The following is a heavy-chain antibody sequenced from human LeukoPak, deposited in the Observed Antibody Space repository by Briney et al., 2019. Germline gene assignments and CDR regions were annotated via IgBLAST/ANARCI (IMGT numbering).Heavy chain of an antibody. D-gene: IGHD5-24*01. V-gene: IGHV3-7*05. CDR3: ARASNPWLQLS. Sequence: GGSLRLSCAAYGFPFRTHAMHWVRQAPGKGLEWVANIQQDGGQKRYADSVRGRFTVSRDNAQTSLYLHMNSLRAEDTAVYYCARASNPWLQLSWGQGTLVTVSS. CDR2: IQQDGGQK. J-gene: IGHJ4*02. CDR1: GFPFRTHA.